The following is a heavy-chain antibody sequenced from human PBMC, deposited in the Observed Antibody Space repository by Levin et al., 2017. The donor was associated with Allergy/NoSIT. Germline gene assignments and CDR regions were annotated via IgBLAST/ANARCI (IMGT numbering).Heavy chain of an antibody. J-gene: IGHJ3*02. D-gene: IGHD3-22*01. Sequence: GGSLRLSCAASGFTFSSYWMSWVRQAPGKGLEWVANIKQDGSEKYYVDSVKGRFTISRDNAKNSLYLQMNSLRAEDTAVYYCASDYYYDSSGYLGAFDIWGQGTMVTVSS. CDR1: GFTFSSYW. CDR3: ASDYYYDSSGYLGAFDI. CDR2: IKQDGSEK. V-gene: IGHV3-7*01.